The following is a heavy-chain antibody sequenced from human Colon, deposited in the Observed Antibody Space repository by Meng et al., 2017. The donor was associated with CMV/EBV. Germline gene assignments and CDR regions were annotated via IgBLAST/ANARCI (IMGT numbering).Heavy chain of an antibody. CDR1: GFTFSNYW. V-gene: IGHV3-74*01. CDR2: INHDGSYT. J-gene: IGHJ5*02. CDR3: VRENGPDASRGNRFDP. D-gene: IGHD1-14*01. Sequence: GESLKISCAASGFTFSNYWMHWVRQAPGKGLVWVSRINHDGSYTIYADSVKGRFTISRDNAKNTLYLQMNTLRAEDTAVYYCVRENGPDASRGNRFDPWGQGTLVTVSS.